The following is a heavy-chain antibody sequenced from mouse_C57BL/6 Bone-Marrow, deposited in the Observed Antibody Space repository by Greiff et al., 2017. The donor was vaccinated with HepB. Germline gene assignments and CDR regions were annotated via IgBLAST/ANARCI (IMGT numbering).Heavy chain of an antibody. D-gene: IGHD1-1*01. CDR1: GYTFTDYY. V-gene: IGHV1-76*01. Sequence: QVQLKESGAELVRPGASVKLSCKASGYTFTDYYINWVKQRPGQGLEWIARIYPGSGNTYYNEKFKGKATLTAEKSSSTAYMQLSSLTSEDSAAYFCARGSSYSWFAYWGQGTLVTVSA. CDR2: IYPGSGNT. CDR3: ARGSSYSWFAY. J-gene: IGHJ3*01.